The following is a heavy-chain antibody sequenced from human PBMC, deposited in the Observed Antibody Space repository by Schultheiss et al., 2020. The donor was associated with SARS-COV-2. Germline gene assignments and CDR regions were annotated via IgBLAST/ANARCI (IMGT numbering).Heavy chain of an antibody. CDR2: IYISGST. CDR3: ARDRVGATLLFDY. V-gene: IGHV4-61*02. D-gene: IGHD1-26*01. CDR1: GGSISSGSYY. J-gene: IGHJ4*02. Sequence: SETLSLTCTVSGGSISSGSYYWSWIRQPAGKGLEWIGRIYISGSTNYNPSLMSRVTISVDTSKNQFSLKLSSVTAADTAVYYCARDRVGATLLFDYWGQGTLVTVSS.